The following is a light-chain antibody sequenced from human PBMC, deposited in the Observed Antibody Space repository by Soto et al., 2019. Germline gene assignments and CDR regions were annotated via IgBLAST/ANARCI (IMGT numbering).Light chain of an antibody. J-gene: IGKJ4*01. CDR3: QQYNNWPPLT. CDR1: QSVRNN. CDR2: GAS. V-gene: IGKV3-15*01. Sequence: EVVLTQSPATLSVSPGERVTLSCRASQSVRNNLAWYQQKPGQAPRLLIYGASTRATGIPARFSGSGSETEFTLTISSLQSEDVAVYYCQQYNNWPPLTFGGGTKVEIK.